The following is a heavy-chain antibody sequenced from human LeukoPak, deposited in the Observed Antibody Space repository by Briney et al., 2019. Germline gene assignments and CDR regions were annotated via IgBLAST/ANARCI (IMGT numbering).Heavy chain of an antibody. CDR1: GFTFSNYA. CDR3: AKDIGSYYDY. CDR2: INGRGGST. J-gene: IGHJ4*02. Sequence: GGSLRLYCAASGFTFSNYAVSWLRQAPGKGLEWVSSINGRGGSTYYADSVKGRFTISRDNSKNTLYLEMNSLRAEDTAVYYCAKDIGSYYDYWGQGILVTVSS. V-gene: IGHV3-23*01. D-gene: IGHD3-10*01.